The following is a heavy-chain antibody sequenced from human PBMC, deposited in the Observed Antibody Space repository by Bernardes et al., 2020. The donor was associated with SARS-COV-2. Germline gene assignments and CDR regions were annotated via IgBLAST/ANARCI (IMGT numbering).Heavy chain of an antibody. CDR2: ISPSAGTT. Sequence: ASVKVSCKASGYSFTSYYMHWVRQAPGQGLEWMGIISPSAGTTTYEQKFQGRISMTWDTSTNTVYMELSSLGSEDTAMYYCATGYGAPWGYFDYWGQGTLVTVSS. CDR3: ATGYGAPWGYFDY. D-gene: IGHD4-17*01. CDR1: GYSFTSYY. V-gene: IGHV1-46*01. J-gene: IGHJ4*02.